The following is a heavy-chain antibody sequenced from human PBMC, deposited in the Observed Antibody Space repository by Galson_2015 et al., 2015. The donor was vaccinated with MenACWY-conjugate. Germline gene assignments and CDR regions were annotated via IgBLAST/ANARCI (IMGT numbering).Heavy chain of an antibody. CDR1: GYSFSTYW. J-gene: IGHJ6*02. D-gene: IGHD1-26*01. Sequence: QSGAEVKKPGESLKISCKGSGYSFSTYWIAWVRQLPGKGLEWMGLISPGDSNTRYSPAFHGQVTISADKSISTAYLQLHSLQASDTAMYYCARHPPGGRGTDVWGQGTTVTVSS. CDR2: ISPGDSNT. V-gene: IGHV5-51*01. CDR3: ARHPPGGRGTDV.